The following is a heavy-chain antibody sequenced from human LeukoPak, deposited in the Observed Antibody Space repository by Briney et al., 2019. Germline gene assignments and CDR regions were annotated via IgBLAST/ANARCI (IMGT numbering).Heavy chain of an antibody. D-gene: IGHD6-19*01. CDR2: ISISGSST. CDR3: AKDSSGRDNWFDP. J-gene: IGHJ5*02. V-gene: IGHV3-23*01. Sequence: GGSLRLSCAASGFTFNNYAMSWVRQAPGKGREWVSTISISGSSTYYADSVKGRFTISRDNSKNTLYLQMNSLRAEDTAAYYCAKDSSGRDNWFDPWGQGTLATVSS. CDR1: GFTFNNYA.